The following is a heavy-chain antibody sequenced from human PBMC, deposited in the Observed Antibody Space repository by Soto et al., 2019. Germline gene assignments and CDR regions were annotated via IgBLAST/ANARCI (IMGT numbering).Heavy chain of an antibody. D-gene: IGHD4-17*01. J-gene: IGHJ4*02. CDR1: GFTVSSNY. Sequence: EVQLVESGGGLIQPGGSLRLSCAASGFTVSSNYMSWVRQAPGKGLEWVAVIYSGGSTYYADSVKGRVTISRANSKNTLYLQMNSLRAEATAVYYCARVGTVTTGIDYWGQGTLVTVSS. V-gene: IGHV3-53*01. CDR3: ARVGTVTTGIDY. CDR2: IYSGGST.